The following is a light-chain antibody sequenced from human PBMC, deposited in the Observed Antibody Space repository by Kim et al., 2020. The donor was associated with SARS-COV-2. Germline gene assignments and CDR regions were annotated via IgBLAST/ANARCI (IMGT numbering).Light chain of an antibody. CDR1: QSVSSSY. V-gene: IGKV3-20*01. J-gene: IGKJ2*01. Sequence: SPGESATLSCRASQSVSSSYVAWYQQKPGQAHRLLLYDASSRATGIPDRFSGSGSGTDFTLTISRLEPEDFAVYYCQQYGSSSYTFGQGTKLEI. CDR2: DAS. CDR3: QQYGSSSYT.